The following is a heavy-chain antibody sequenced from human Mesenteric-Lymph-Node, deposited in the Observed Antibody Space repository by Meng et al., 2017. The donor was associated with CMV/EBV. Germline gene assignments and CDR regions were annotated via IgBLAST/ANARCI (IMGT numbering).Heavy chain of an antibody. D-gene: IGHD3-16*01. CDR1: GYTFTSYH. V-gene: IGHV1-8*01. J-gene: IGHJ5*02. Sequence: ASVKVSCKASGYTFTSYHINWVRQATGQGLEWMGRMNPNNGDTDYAQNFQGRVTITRDTSITTVYMELSSLTSEDTAVYYCARGWGTTWPWGQGTLVTVSS. CDR3: ARGWGTTWP. CDR2: MNPNNGDT.